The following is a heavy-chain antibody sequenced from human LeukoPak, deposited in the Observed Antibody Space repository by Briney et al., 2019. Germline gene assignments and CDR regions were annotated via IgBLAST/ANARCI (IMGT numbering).Heavy chain of an antibody. D-gene: IGHD1-26*01. CDR1: GFTFSSYW. Sequence: GGSLRLSCAASGFTFSSYWMSWVRQAPGKGLEWVANIKQDGSEKYYVDSVKGRFTISRDNSKNTLYLQMNSLRAEDTALYYCAKDKSGGWELLRDHDAFDIWGQGTMVTVSS. V-gene: IGHV3-7*05. J-gene: IGHJ3*02. CDR2: IKQDGSEK. CDR3: AKDKSGGWELLRDHDAFDI.